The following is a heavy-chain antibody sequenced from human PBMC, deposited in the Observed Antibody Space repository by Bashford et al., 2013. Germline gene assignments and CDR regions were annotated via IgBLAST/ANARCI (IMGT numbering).Heavy chain of an antibody. CDR3: ASSYSYGDLDY. J-gene: IGHJ4*02. Sequence: VRQAPGKGLEWLSVIYSGGSTFYADSVKGRFTISRDNSKNTLFLQMNSLRAEDTAVYYCASSYSYGDLDYWGQGTLVTVSS. D-gene: IGHD4-17*01. CDR2: IYSGGST. V-gene: IGHV3-53*01.